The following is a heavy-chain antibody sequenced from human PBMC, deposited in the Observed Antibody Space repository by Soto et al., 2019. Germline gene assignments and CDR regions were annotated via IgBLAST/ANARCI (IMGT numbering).Heavy chain of an antibody. Sequence: GGSLRLSCAASGFTFDDYAMYWVRQVLGKGLEWVSSISWNSGNIDYADSVKGRFTTSRDNAKNSPYLQMNSLRPEDTALYYCVRSKGGYSYGTPFDYWGQGTLVTVSS. CDR1: GFTFDDYA. D-gene: IGHD5-18*01. J-gene: IGHJ4*02. V-gene: IGHV3-9*01. CDR3: VRSKGGYSYGTPFDY. CDR2: ISWNSGNI.